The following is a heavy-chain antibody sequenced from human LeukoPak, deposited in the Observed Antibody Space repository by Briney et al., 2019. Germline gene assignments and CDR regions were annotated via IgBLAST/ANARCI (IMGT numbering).Heavy chain of an antibody. Sequence: GASVKVSCKASGGTFSSYAISWVRQAPGQGLEWMGGIIPIFGTANYAQKFQGRVTMTRNTSISTAYMELSSLRSEDTAVYYCARAPDLLYGDYWGQGTLVTVSS. CDR2: IIPIFGTA. CDR1: GGTFSSYA. D-gene: IGHD2/OR15-2a*01. J-gene: IGHJ4*02. V-gene: IGHV1-69*05. CDR3: ARAPDLLYGDY.